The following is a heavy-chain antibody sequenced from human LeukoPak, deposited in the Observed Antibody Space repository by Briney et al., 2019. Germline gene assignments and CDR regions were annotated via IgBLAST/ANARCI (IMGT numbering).Heavy chain of an antibody. CDR3: AKDHSVSPGLVFQSDS. CDR2: VGGGGDTP. CDR1: GFNFRDFA. D-gene: IGHD3-16*01. V-gene: IGHV3-23*01. Sequence: PGGSLRLSCAASGFNFRDFAMNWVRQAPGKGLEWVSAVGGGGDTPYYAKSLKGRFTISRDNSRNTLYLKLDRLRVEDTATYYCAKDHSVSPGLVFQSDSRGQGTLVIVSS. J-gene: IGHJ4*02.